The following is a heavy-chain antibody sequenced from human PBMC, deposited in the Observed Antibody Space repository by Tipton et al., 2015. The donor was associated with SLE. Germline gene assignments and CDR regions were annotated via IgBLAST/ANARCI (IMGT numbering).Heavy chain of an antibody. CDR1: GGSISSHY. CDR2: INHSGST. D-gene: IGHD2-21*01. V-gene: IGHV4-34*01. J-gene: IGHJ2*01. Sequence: TLSLTCTVSGGSISSHYWSWIRQPPGKGLEWIGEINHSGSTNYNPSLESRVTISVDTSKNQFSLKLSSVTAADTAVYYCARCGGRFKYFDLWGRGTLVTVSS. CDR3: ARCGGRFKYFDL.